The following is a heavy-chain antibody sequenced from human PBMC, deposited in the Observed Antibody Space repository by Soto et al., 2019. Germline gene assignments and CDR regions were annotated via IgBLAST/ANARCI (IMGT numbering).Heavy chain of an antibody. CDR3: AREHYSGRTPAESFQQ. J-gene: IGHJ1*01. CDR2: IIPIFGTA. Sequence: SVKVSCKASGGTFSSYAISWVRQAPGQGLEWMGGIIPIFGTANYAQKFQGRVTITADKSTSTAYMELSSLRSEDTAVYYCAREHYSGRTPAESFQQWGQGTLVPVSS. CDR1: GGTFSSYA. D-gene: IGHD1-26*01. V-gene: IGHV1-69*06.